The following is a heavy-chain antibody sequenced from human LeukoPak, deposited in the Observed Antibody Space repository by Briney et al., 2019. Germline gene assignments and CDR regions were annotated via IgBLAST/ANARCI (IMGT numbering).Heavy chain of an antibody. Sequence: ASVKVSCKASGYTFTSYGISWVRQAPGQGLEWMGWISAYNGNTNYAQKLQGRVTMTTDTSTSTAYMELRSLRSDDTAVYYCARVPIAAADHFGYWYFDLWGRGTLVTVSS. V-gene: IGHV1-18*01. CDR2: ISAYNGNT. CDR3: ARVPIAAADHFGYWYFDL. CDR1: GYTFTSYG. D-gene: IGHD6-13*01. J-gene: IGHJ2*01.